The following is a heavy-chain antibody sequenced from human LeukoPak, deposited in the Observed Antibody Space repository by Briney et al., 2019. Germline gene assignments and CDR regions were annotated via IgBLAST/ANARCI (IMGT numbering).Heavy chain of an antibody. CDR3: AKGVVPAARTRYFQH. V-gene: IGHV3-30-3*01. Sequence: PGGSLRLSCAASGFTFSSYAMHWVRQAPGKGLEWVAVISYDGSNKYYADSVKGRFTISRDNSKNSLYLQMNSLRAEDTAVYYCAKGVVPAARTRYFQHWGQGTLVTVSS. J-gene: IGHJ1*01. CDR1: GFTFSSYA. CDR2: ISYDGSNK. D-gene: IGHD2-2*01.